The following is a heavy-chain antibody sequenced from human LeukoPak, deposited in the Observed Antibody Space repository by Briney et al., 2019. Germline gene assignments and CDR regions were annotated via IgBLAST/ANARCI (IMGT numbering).Heavy chain of an antibody. CDR2: VHLSGTS. CDR3: ARESGAFSPFGF. Sequence: PSGTPSLTCAVSGGSILTTNWWSWVRQPPGKGLEWIGEVHLSGTSNYNPSLKSRVSMSIDKSKNQLSLKLTSVTAADTAMYYCARESGAFSPFGFWGQGPLATVSS. J-gene: IGHJ4*02. CDR1: GGSILTTNW. V-gene: IGHV4-4*02. D-gene: IGHD1-26*01.